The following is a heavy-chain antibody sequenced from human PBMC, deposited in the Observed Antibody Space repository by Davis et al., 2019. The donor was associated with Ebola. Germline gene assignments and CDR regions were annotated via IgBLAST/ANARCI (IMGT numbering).Heavy chain of an antibody. CDR3: ARAGPRDSGSFHDAFDI. Sequence: GESLKISCAASGFVFRNYVMSWVRQAPGKGLEWVSTLGTSADTYYADSVKGRFTISRDNSKNTLYLQMNSLRAEDTAVYNCARAGPRDSGSFHDAFDIWGQGTMVTVSS. CDR2: LGTSADT. V-gene: IGHV3-23*01. D-gene: IGHD1-26*01. CDR1: GFVFRNYV. J-gene: IGHJ3*02.